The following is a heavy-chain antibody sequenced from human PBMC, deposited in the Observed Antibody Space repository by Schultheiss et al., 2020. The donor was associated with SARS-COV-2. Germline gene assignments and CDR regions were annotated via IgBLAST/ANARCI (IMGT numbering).Heavy chain of an antibody. CDR1: IRSRNW. CDR3: ARDGGGSQNYYYYGMDV. V-gene: IGHV4-4*02. D-gene: IGHD2-15*01. Sequence: IRSRNWWSWVRQPPGKGLEWNGEIHHSGTTKYNPSLKSRGTISVDTSKNQFSLKLSSVTAADTAVYYCARDGGGSQNYYYYGMDVWGQGTTVTVSS. CDR2: IHHSGTT. J-gene: IGHJ6*02.